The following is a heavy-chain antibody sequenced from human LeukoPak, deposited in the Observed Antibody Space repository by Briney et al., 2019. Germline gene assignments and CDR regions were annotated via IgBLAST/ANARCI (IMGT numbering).Heavy chain of an antibody. CDR3: ARDRVAAHAFDI. CDR2: ISYDGSNK. J-gene: IGHJ3*02. V-gene: IGHV3-30-3*01. Sequence: GGSLRLSCAPSGFTFSSYATHWVRQAPGKGLEWVAVISYDGSNKYYADSVKGRFTISRDNSKNTLYLQINSLRAEDTAVYYCARDRVAAHAFDIWGQGTMVTVSS. CDR1: GFTFSSYA. D-gene: IGHD6-6*01.